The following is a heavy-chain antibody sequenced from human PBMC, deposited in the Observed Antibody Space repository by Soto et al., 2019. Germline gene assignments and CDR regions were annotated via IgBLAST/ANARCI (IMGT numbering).Heavy chain of an antibody. CDR3: AKSSRRYASAIQAFVDP. J-gene: IGHJ5*02. CDR1: VFTCSNFA. V-gene: IGHV3-23*01. D-gene: IGHD2-2*01. Sequence: GGSLRLSCAASVFTCSNFAMPWVRQAPGEWLEWVSSISGSDDYTYYADSVKGRFTISRDNARNTLFLHMNNLRVDDTAVYYCAKSSRRYASAIQAFVDPGGRGTLVTVSS. CDR2: ISGSDDYT.